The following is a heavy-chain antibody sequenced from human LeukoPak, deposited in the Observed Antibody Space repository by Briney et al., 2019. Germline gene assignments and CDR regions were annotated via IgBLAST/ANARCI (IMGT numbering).Heavy chain of an antibody. Sequence: PSETLSLTCSVSGYSISSGYYCGWIRQPPGKGLEWIASIYHSGSAYYNPSLKSRVTISVDASKNQCTLKLSSVTAADTAVYYCGRRSRSTWNYRRGDYWGQGTLVTVSS. CDR1: GYSISSGYY. CDR2: IYHSGSA. CDR3: GRRSRSTWNYRRGDY. J-gene: IGHJ4*02. D-gene: IGHD1-7*01. V-gene: IGHV4-38-2*02.